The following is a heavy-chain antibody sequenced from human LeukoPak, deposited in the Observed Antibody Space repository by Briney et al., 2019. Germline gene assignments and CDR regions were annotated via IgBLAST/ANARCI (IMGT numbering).Heavy chain of an antibody. J-gene: IGHJ4*02. CDR3: ARRYFDS. CDR1: GFTFSIYA. CDR2: IKQDGSEK. V-gene: IGHV3-7*01. Sequence: GGSLRLSCAASGFTFSIYAMSWVRQAPGKGLEWVANIKQDGSEKYYVDSVKGRFTISRDNAKNSLYLQMNSLRAEDTAVYYCARRYFDSWGQGTLVTVSS.